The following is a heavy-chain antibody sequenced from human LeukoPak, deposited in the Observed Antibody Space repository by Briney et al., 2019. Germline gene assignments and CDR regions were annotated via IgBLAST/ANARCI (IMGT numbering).Heavy chain of an antibody. V-gene: IGHV4-59*11. CDR3: ARVGAAAGENPFDY. CDR2: IYYSGST. Sequence: SETLSLTCTVSGGSISSHYWSWIRQPPAKGLEWIGYIYYSGSTNYNPSLKSRVTISVDTSKNQFSLKLSSVTAADTAVYYCARVGAAAGENPFDYWGQGTLVTVSS. D-gene: IGHD6-13*01. CDR1: GGSISSHY. J-gene: IGHJ4*02.